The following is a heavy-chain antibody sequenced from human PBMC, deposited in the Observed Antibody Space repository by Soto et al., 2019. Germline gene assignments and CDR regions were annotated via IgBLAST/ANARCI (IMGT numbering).Heavy chain of an antibody. CDR2: ISGSGGST. Sequence: GGSLRLSCAASGFTFSSYAMSWVRQAPGKGLEWVSAISGSGGSTYYADSVKGRFTISRDNSKNTLYLQMNSLRAEDTAVYYCAKDLRYDFWSGYYTGMTGYMDVWGKGTTVTVSS. D-gene: IGHD3-3*01. CDR1: GFTFSSYA. V-gene: IGHV3-23*01. CDR3: AKDLRYDFWSGYYTGMTGYMDV. J-gene: IGHJ6*03.